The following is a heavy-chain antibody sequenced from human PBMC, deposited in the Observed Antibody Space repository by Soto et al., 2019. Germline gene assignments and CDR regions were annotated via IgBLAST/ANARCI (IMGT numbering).Heavy chain of an antibody. CDR3: ARVPYRSAGTTYYYYYGMDV. CDR1: GGTFSSYA. CDR2: IIPIFGTA. Sequence: QVQLVQSGAEVKKPGSSVKVSCKASGGTFSSYAISWVRQAPGQGLEWMGGIIPIFGTANYAQKFQGRVTITADESTSTAYMGLSSLRSEDTAVYYCARVPYRSAGTTYYYYYGMDVWGQGTTVTVSS. V-gene: IGHV1-69*12. D-gene: IGHD3-10*01. J-gene: IGHJ6*02.